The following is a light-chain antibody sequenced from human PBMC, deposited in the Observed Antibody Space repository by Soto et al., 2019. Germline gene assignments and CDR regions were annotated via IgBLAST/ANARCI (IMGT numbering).Light chain of an antibody. CDR3: HSGT. CDR1: QSISRW. CDR2: DAS. Sequence: DIXMTQSPSTLPASVGDRVTITCRASQSISRWLAWYQQKPGKAPNLLIYDASTLANGVPSRFSGSGSGTEFTLTISSLQPDDFATYYCHSGTFGQGTKVDIK. J-gene: IGKJ1*01. V-gene: IGKV1-5*01.